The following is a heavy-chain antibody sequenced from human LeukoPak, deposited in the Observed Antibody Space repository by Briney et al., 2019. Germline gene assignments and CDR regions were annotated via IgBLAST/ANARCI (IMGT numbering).Heavy chain of an antibody. D-gene: IGHD3-16*02. Sequence: ASVTVSCKASGYTFTSYGISWLRQAPGQGLEGMGWISAYNGNTNYAQKLQGRVTMTTDTSASTASMELRSLRSDDTGAYYWARDRGHVAGVLRLGELSLYRKFDYWGQGTLVTVSS. J-gene: IGHJ4*02. V-gene: IGHV1-18*01. CDR1: GYTFTSYG. CDR3: ARDRGHVAGVLRLGELSLYRKFDY. CDR2: ISAYNGNT.